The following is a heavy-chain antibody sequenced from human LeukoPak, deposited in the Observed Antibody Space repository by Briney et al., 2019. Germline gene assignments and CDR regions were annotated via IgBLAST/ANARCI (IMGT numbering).Heavy chain of an antibody. CDR2: ISWNSGSI. CDR3: AKDRLPVGVLFDF. D-gene: IGHD1-26*01. Sequence: PGRSLRLSCAAPGFIFDDYAMHWVRQAPGKGLEWVSRISWNSGSIGYADSVMGRFTISRDNAKNSLYLQMNSLRGEDTALYYCAKDRLPVGVLFDFWGQGTLVTVSS. V-gene: IGHV3-9*01. J-gene: IGHJ4*02. CDR1: GFIFDDYA.